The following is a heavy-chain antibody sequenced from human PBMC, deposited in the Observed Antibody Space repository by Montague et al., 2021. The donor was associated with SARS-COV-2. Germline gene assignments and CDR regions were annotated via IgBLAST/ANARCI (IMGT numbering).Heavy chain of an antibody. Sequence: SLRLSCPATGFSFNTHVVTLVRQSPGKGLEWVAITYSDGRTYYGDSVKGRFTTSTDSSKTTLYVQMNNLRPEDTAVYYCAKVNERERAIYYYGMDVWGQGTTVTVS. V-gene: IGHV3-23*03. CDR3: AKVNERERAIYYYGMDV. J-gene: IGHJ6*02. D-gene: IGHD1-1*01. CDR1: GFSFNTHV. CDR2: TYSDGRT.